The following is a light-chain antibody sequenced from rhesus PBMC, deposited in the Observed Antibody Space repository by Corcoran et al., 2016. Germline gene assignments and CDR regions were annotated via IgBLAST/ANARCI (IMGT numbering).Light chain of an antibody. CDR2: KAS. CDR1: QGISSW. V-gene: IGKV1-22*01. J-gene: IGKJ3*01. Sequence: DIQMTQSPSSLSASVGDTVAITCRASQGISSWLAWYQQKPGKAPNLLLYKASSLQSGVPSRFSGSGSGTEFTLTISSLQSEDFATYYCQQYNSRPFTFGPGTKLDIK. CDR3: QQYNSRPFT.